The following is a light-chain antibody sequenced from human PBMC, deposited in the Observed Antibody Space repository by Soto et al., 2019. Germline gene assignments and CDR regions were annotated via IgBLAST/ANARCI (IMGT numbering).Light chain of an antibody. J-gene: IGLJ3*02. CDR1: SGHSSNV. CDR3: ETWDRNTWV. CDR2: LEGSGSY. Sequence: QAVVTQSSSASASLGSSVKLTCTLSSGHSSNVIAWHQQQPGKAPRYLMKLEGSGSYNRGTGVPDRFSGSSSGADRYLTISNLQFEDEADYYCETWDRNTWVFGGGTKLTVL. V-gene: IGLV4-60*02.